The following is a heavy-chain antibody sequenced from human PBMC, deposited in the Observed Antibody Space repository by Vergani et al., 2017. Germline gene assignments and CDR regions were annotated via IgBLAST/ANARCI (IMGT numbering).Heavy chain of an antibody. D-gene: IGHD3-10*01. CDR1: GGSISSYY. Sequence: QVQLQESGPGLVKPSETLSLTCTVSGGSISSYYWSWIRQPPGKGLEWIGYIYYSGSTNYNPSLKSRVTISVDTSKNQFSLKLSSVTAADTAVYYCAREPVVRYYFDYWGQGTLVTVSS. V-gene: IGHV4-59*12. CDR2: IYYSGST. CDR3: AREPVVRYYFDY. J-gene: IGHJ4*02.